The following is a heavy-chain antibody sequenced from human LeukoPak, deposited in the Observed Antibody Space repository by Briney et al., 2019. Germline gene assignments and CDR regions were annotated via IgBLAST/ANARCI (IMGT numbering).Heavy chain of an antibody. J-gene: IGHJ1*01. D-gene: IGHD3-22*01. Sequence: GRSLRLSCAASGFTFDDYAMHWVRQAPGPGLGRVSGINWNSGSIGYADSVKGRFTISRDNAKNSLYLQMNSLRAEDTALYYCATGYYYDSSGYYYVRAEYFQHWGQGTLVTVSS. CDR2: INWNSGSI. CDR1: GFTFDDYA. V-gene: IGHV3-9*01. CDR3: ATGYYYDSSGYYYVRAEYFQH.